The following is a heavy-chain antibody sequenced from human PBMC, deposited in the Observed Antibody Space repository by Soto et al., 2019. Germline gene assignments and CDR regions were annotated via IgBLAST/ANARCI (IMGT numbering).Heavy chain of an antibody. D-gene: IGHD1-1*01. J-gene: IGHJ3*02. V-gene: IGHV4-34*01. CDR2: MSHSGGT. CDR1: GGFVSSGSYY. Sequence: QVQLQQWGAGLLKPSETLSLTCAVYGGFVSSGSYYWSWIRQPPGKGLEWIGEMSHSGGTHFNPSLKIRVTISVDTSKNQFSLKMSYVTAADTALYYCARVERGTATTVVDAFEIWGPGTMVTVSS. CDR3: ARVERGTATTVVDAFEI.